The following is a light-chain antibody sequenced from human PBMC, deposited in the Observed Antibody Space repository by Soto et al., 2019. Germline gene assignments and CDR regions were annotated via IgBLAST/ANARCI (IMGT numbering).Light chain of an antibody. Sequence: VMTQSPATLAVFPGERATLSCRASQNVNSNLAWYQQKPGQAPRLLIYKASTRATGIPARFSGSGSETEFTLTISSLQSEDFAIYYCQQYQSWPLTFGGGTKVEIK. V-gene: IGKV3-15*01. CDR1: QNVNSN. CDR3: QQYQSWPLT. CDR2: KAS. J-gene: IGKJ4*01.